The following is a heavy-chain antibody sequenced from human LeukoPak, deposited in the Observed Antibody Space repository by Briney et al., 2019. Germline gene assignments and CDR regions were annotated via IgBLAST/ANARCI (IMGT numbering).Heavy chain of an antibody. CDR1: GFTFSSYE. Sequence: PGGSLRLSCAAYGFTFSSYEMNWVRQAPGKGLEWVSYISSSSSTIYYADSVKGRFTISRDNAKNSLYLQMNSLRTEDTAVYYCAREGRLELGFSYYMDVWGKGTTVTVSS. V-gene: IGHV3-48*01. CDR3: AREGRLELGFSYYMDV. D-gene: IGHD1-7*01. J-gene: IGHJ6*03. CDR2: ISSSSSTI.